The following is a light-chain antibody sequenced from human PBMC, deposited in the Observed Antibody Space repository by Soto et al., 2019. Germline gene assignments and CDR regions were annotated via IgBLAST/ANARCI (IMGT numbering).Light chain of an antibody. CDR3: QQRSSWPGT. J-gene: IGKJ1*01. CDR1: QSVSSY. V-gene: IGKV3-11*01. Sequence: EIVLTQYPATLSLSPGERATLSFRASQSVSSYLAWYQQKPGQAPRLLIYDASNRATGIPARFSGSGSGTDFTLTISSLEPKDFAIYYCQQRSSWPGTFGQGTKVDIK. CDR2: DAS.